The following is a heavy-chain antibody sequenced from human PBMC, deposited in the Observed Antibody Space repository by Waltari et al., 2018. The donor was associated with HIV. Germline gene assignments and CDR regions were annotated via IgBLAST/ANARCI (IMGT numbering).Heavy chain of an antibody. D-gene: IGHD6-13*01. J-gene: IGHJ4*02. CDR2: MNPNSGNT. CDR3: ARGSPTGSSSWYANFDY. Sequence: QVQLVQSGAEVKKPGASVKVSCKASGYTFTSYDINWVRQATGQGLEWMGWMNPNSGNTGYAQKFQGRVTMTRNTSISTAYMELSSLRSEDTAVYYCARGSPTGSSSWYANFDYWGQGTLVTVSS. CDR1: GYTFTSYD. V-gene: IGHV1-8*01.